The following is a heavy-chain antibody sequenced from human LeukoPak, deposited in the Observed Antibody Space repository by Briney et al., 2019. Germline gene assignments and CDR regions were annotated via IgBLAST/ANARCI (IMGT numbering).Heavy chain of an antibody. CDR1: GFTFSSYG. Sequence: PGGSLRLSCAASGFTFSSYGMHWVRQAPGKGLEWVAVISYDGSNKYYADSVKGRFTISRDNSKNTLYLQMNSLRAEDTAVYYCARDPAIQIWLSAYYFDYWGQGTQVTVSS. CDR3: ARDPAIQIWLSAYYFDY. V-gene: IGHV3-30*03. CDR2: ISYDGSNK. D-gene: IGHD3-22*01. J-gene: IGHJ4*02.